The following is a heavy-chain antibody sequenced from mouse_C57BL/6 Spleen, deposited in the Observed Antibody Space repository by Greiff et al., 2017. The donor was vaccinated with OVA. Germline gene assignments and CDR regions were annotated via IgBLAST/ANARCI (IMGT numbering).Heavy chain of an antibody. CDR1: GFTFSDSY. CDR2: ISNGGGST. V-gene: IGHV5-12*01. Sequence: EVMLVESGGGLVQPGGSLKLSCAASGFTFSDSYMYWVRQTPEKRLEWVASISNGGGSTYSPDTVKGRFTISRDNAKNTLYLQVSRLKSEDTAMYYCASPFYGSSYGDYAMDYWGQGTSVTVSS. J-gene: IGHJ4*01. CDR3: ASPFYGSSYGDYAMDY. D-gene: IGHD1-1*01.